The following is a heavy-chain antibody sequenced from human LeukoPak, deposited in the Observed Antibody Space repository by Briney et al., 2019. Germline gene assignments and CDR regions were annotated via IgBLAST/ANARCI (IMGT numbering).Heavy chain of an antibody. Sequence: ASVNVSCKASGYTFTSYDINWVRQATGQGLEWMGWMNPNSGNTGYAQKFQGRVTMTRNTSISTAYMELSSLRSEDTAVYYCARVSRSLQTYYYDSSGYYGYAFDIWGQGTMVTVSS. CDR3: ARVSRSLQTYYYDSSGYYGYAFDI. D-gene: IGHD3-22*01. J-gene: IGHJ3*02. V-gene: IGHV1-8*01. CDR2: MNPNSGNT. CDR1: GYTFTSYD.